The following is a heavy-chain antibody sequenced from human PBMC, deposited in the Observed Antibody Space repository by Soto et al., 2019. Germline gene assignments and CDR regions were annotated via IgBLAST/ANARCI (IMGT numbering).Heavy chain of an antibody. CDR2: INPNSGGT. J-gene: IGHJ4*02. Sequence: QVQLVQSGAEVKEPGASVKVSCKASGYTFTGYYMHWVRQAPGQGLEWMGWINPNSGGTNSAQKFQGWVTMTRDTSISTAYMELSRLRSDDTAVYYCARVPGYCSGGSCSPCEYWGQGTLVTVSS. V-gene: IGHV1-2*04. CDR1: GYTFTGYY. CDR3: ARVPGYCSGGSCSPCEY. D-gene: IGHD2-15*01.